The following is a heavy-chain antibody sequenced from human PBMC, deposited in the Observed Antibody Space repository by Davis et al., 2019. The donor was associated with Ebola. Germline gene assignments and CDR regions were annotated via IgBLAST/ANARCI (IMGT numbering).Heavy chain of an antibody. CDR1: GYTFTSYG. D-gene: IGHD3-10*01. CDR2: MNPNSGNT. J-gene: IGHJ4*02. Sequence: AASVKVSCKASGYTFTSYGISWVRQAPGQGLEWVGWMNPNSGNTGYAQKFQGRVSMTRDTSISTAYMELSSLRSEDTAVYYCARNYGSGSFFPHYWGQGTLVTVSS. CDR3: ARNYGSGSFFPHY. V-gene: IGHV1-8*02.